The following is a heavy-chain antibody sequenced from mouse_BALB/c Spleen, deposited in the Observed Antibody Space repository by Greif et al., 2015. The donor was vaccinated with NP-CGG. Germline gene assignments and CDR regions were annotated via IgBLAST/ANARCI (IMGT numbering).Heavy chain of an antibody. D-gene: IGHD2-1*01. CDR1: GFNIKDTY. CDR3: AREGYYGYDAMDY. Sequence: EVQLQESGAELVKPGASVKLSCTASGFNIKDTYMHWVKQRPEQGLEWIGRIDPANGNTKYDPKFQGKATITADTSSNTAYLQLSSLTSEDTAVYYCAREGYYGYDAMDYWGQGTSVTVSS. V-gene: IGHV14-3*02. J-gene: IGHJ4*01. CDR2: IDPANGNT.